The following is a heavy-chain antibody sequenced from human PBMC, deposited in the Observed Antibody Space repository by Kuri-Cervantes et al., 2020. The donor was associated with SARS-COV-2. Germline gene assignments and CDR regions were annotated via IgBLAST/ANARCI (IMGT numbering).Heavy chain of an antibody. D-gene: IGHD5-18*01. V-gene: IGHV3-30-3*01. Sequence: GESLKISCAASGFTFSSYAMHWVRQAPGKGLEWVAVISYDGSNKYYADSVKGRFTISRDNSKNTLYLQMNSLRAEDTAVYYCAREAGYSTYVSQSYYFDHWGQGTLVTVSS. CDR1: GFTFSSYA. CDR3: AREAGYSTYVSQSYYFDH. J-gene: IGHJ4*02. CDR2: ISYDGSNK.